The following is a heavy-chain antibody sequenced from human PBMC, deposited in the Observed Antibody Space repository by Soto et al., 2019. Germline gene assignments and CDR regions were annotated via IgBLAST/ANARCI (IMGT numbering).Heavy chain of an antibody. J-gene: IGHJ5*02. CDR3: TRDLVSYDYSGILLFDP. CDR2: IRSKGHNYAT. Sequence: GGSLRLSCAASGFAFSGSAMYWVRQASGKGPEWVGRIRSKGHNYATEYAASVKGRFTISRDDSKNTAYLQMNSLQTEDTAVYYCTRDLVSYDYSGILLFDPWGQGTLVTVSS. V-gene: IGHV3-73*01. CDR1: GFAFSGSA. D-gene: IGHD3-16*01.